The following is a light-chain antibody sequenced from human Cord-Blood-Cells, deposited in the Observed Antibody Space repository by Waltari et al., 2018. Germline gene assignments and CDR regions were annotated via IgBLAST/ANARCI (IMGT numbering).Light chain of an antibody. CDR1: QSVSSY. CDR2: DAS. CDR3: QQRSNWPPNT. J-gene: IGKJ5*01. Sequence: EIVLTQSPATLYLSPGERATLSCRASQSVSSYLAWYQQKPGQAPRLLIYDASNRATGIPARFSGSGSGTDFTLTISSLEPEDFAVYYCQQRSNWPPNTFGQGTRLEIK. V-gene: IGKV3-11*01.